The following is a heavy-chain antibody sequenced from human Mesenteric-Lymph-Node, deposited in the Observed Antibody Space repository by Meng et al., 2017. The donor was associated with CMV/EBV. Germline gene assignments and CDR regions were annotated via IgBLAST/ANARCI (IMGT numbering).Heavy chain of an antibody. CDR2: IIPILGIA. D-gene: IGHD5-12*01. CDR3: ARDEWLRPGGWGFDP. CDR1: GGTFRSYS. V-gene: IGHV1-69*10. J-gene: IGHJ5*02. Sequence: GGTFRSYSISWVRQAPGQGLECMGGIIPILGIANYAQNFQGRVTITADKSTSTAYMELSSLRSEDTAVYYCARDEWLRPGGWGFDPWGQGILVTVSS.